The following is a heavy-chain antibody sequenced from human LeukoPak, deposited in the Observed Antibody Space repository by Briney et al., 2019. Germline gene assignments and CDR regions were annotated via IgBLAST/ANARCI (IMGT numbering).Heavy chain of an antibody. J-gene: IGHJ4*02. V-gene: IGHV4-30-4*01. CDR1: GGSISSGDYY. D-gene: IGHD5-18*01. CDR2: IYYSGST. Sequence: SQTLSLTSTVSGGSISSGDYYWSWIRQPPGKGLEWIGYIYYSGSTYYNPSLKSRVTISVDTSKTQFSLKLSSVTAADTAVYYCARARYSYGSNFDYWGQGTLVTVSS. CDR3: ARARYSYGSNFDY.